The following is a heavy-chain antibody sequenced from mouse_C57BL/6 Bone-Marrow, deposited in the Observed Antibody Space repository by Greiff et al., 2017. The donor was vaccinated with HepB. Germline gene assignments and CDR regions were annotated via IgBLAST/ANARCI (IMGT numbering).Heavy chain of an antibody. Sequence: VQLQQSGAELVKPGASVKISCKASGYAFSSYWMNWVKQRPGKGLEWIGQIYPGDGDTNYNGKFKGKATLTADKSSSTAYMQLSSLTSEDSAVYFCARPYDYDLYYFDYWGQGTTLTVSS. CDR2: IYPGDGDT. J-gene: IGHJ2*01. CDR1: GYAFSSYW. CDR3: ARPYDYDLYYFDY. D-gene: IGHD2-4*01. V-gene: IGHV1-80*01.